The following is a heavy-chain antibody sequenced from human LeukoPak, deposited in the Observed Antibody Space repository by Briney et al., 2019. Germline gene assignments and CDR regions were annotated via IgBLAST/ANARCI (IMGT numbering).Heavy chain of an antibody. Sequence: SETLSLTCTVSGYSISSGYYWGWIRQPPGKGLEWIGNIYPTGSTYYNPSLKSRVTISVDTSKNQFSLKLSSVTAADTAVYYCTREPRYCSGGNCYRGGYMDVWGKGTTVTVSS. CDR3: TREPRYCSGGNCYRGGYMDV. V-gene: IGHV4-38-2*02. D-gene: IGHD2-15*01. CDR1: GYSISSGYY. CDR2: IYPTGST. J-gene: IGHJ6*03.